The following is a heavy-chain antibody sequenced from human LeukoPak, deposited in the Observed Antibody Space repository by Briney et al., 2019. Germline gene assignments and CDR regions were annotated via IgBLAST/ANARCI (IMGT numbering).Heavy chain of an antibody. Sequence: SETLSLTCTVSGGSISSYNWSWIRQPPGKGLEWIGYIYYSGSTNYNPSLRSRVTISVDTSKNQFSLKLSSVTAADTAVYYCARLGSSWSIDYWGQGTLVTVSS. D-gene: IGHD6-13*01. CDR2: IYYSGST. V-gene: IGHV4-59*12. J-gene: IGHJ4*02. CDR1: GGSISSYN. CDR3: ARLGSSWSIDY.